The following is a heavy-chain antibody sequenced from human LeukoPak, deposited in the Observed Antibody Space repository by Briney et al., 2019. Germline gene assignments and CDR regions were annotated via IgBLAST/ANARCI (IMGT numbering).Heavy chain of an antibody. Sequence: SETLSLTCTVSGGSLIINNYYWGWIRLPPGKGLEWIGSIYYSGSTYYNPSLKSRVTISVDTSKNQFSLKLSSVSAADTAVYYCARTGSGSYYIIRNWFDPWGQGTLVTVSS. J-gene: IGHJ5*02. V-gene: IGHV4-39*01. CDR3: ARTGSGSYYIIRNWFDP. CDR1: GGSLIINNYY. CDR2: IYYSGST. D-gene: IGHD3-10*01.